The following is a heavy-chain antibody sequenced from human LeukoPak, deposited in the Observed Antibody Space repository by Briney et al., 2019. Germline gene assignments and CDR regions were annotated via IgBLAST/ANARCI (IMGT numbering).Heavy chain of an antibody. J-gene: IGHJ4*02. V-gene: IGHV3-30-3*01. CDR3: ARGHDYGDYPRDY. CDR2: ISYDGSNK. Sequence: GGSLRLSCAAPGFTFSSYAMHWVRQAPGKGLEWVAVISYDGSNKYYADSVKGRFTISRDNSKNTLYLQMNSLRAEDTAVYYCARGHDYGDYPRDYWGQGTLVTVSS. CDR1: GFTFSSYA. D-gene: IGHD4-17*01.